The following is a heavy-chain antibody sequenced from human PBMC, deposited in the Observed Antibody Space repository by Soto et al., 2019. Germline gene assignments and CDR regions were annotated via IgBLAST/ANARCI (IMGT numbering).Heavy chain of an antibody. Sequence: QVQLVQSGAEVKKPGASVKVSCKASGYSFATYGFSWVRQAPGQGLECVGWISAHNGDTHYSQKFQGRVTLTTDTSTNTGYMELRSLTSDDTAVYFCPTEPIYYNDGSGYYPLGHWGQGTLVTVSS. CDR1: GYSFATYG. D-gene: IGHD3-22*01. J-gene: IGHJ4*02. V-gene: IGHV1-18*04. CDR3: PTEPIYYNDGSGYYPLGH. CDR2: ISAHNGDT.